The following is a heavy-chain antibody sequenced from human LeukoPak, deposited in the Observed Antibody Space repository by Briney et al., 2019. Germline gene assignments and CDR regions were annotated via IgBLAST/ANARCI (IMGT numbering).Heavy chain of an antibody. J-gene: IGHJ3*02. CDR3: AGGYRSGGSCLPDDAFDI. V-gene: IGHV1-2*02. CDR2: INPNSGGT. CDR1: GYTFTGYY. D-gene: IGHD2-15*01. Sequence: ASVKVSCKASGYTFTGYYMHWVRQAPGQGLEWMGWINPNSGGTNYAQKFQGRVTMTRDTSISTAYMELSRLRSDDTAVYYCAGGYRSGGSCLPDDAFDIWGQGTMVTVSS.